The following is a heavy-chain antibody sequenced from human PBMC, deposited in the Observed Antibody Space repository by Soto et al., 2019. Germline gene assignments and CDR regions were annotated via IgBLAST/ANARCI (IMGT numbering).Heavy chain of an antibody. CDR2: IKQDGSDK. CDR3: ARTSSLAAAA. CDR1: GFTFSSSW. Sequence: EVQLVESGGGLVQPGGSLRLSCVASGFTFSSSWMSWVRQAPGKGLEWVANIKQDGSDKYYVDSVEGRFTISRDNAKNSLYLQMNSLRAEDTAEYYCARTSSLAAAAWGQGTMVIVSS. J-gene: IGHJ3*01. D-gene: IGHD6-13*01. V-gene: IGHV3-7*01.